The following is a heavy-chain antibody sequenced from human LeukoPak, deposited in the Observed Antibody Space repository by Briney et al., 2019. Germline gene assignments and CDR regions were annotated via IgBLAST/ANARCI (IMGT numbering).Heavy chain of an antibody. D-gene: IGHD6-19*01. CDR2: IYYSGSA. J-gene: IGHJ5*02. Sequence: PSETLSLTCTVSGGSISSYYWTWIRQPPEKGLEWIGSIYYSGSANYNPALESRVTISVDTSKNQLSLKLRSVTAADTAVYYCARGGWVRSRPLPVWFDPWGQGTLVTVSS. CDR1: GGSISSYY. CDR3: ARGGWVRSRPLPVWFDP. V-gene: IGHV4-59*08.